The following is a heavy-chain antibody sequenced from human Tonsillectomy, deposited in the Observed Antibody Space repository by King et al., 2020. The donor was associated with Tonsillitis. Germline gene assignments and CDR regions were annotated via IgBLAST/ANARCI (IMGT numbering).Heavy chain of an antibody. V-gene: IGHV3-74*01. CDR2: IKTDGSGS. CDR1: GFTFSSHW. D-gene: IGHD3-10*01. Sequence: VQLVESGGGLVQPGGSLRLSCAASGFTFSSHWMHWVRQPPGKGLVWFSRIKTDGSGSDYADSVKGRFTISRDNAKNTLYLQMNSLGAEDTAVYYCARDVKYGSGSLGDWGQGTLVTVSS. CDR3: ARDVKYGSGSLGD. J-gene: IGHJ4*02.